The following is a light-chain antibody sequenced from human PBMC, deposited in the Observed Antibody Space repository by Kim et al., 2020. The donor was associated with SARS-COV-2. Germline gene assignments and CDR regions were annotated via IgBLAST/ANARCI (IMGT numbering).Light chain of an antibody. J-gene: IGLJ3*02. CDR1: SLRNYY. CDR3: TSRDSSGDHVV. CDR2: GKY. Sequence: SSELTQDPAVSVALGQTVRLTCQGDSLRNYYATWYQQRPGQAPVLVLYGKYNRPSGIPDLFSCSASGNTASLTLTGAQAEDEADYYRTSRDSSGDHVVFG. V-gene: IGLV3-19*01.